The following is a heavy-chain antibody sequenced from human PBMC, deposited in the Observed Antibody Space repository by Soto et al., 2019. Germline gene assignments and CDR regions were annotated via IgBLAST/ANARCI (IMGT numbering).Heavy chain of an antibody. CDR3: AHSATVSDAFDI. J-gene: IGHJ3*02. CDR1: GFSLRISGVG. CDR2: IYWDDDK. Sequence: QITLKESGPTLVKPTQTLTLTCTFSGFSLRISGVGVGWSRRPPGKALEWLALIYWDDDKRYSPSLKSRLTITKDTSKNQVVLTMTNMDPVDTATYYCAHSATVSDAFDIWGQGTMVTVSS. D-gene: IGHD2-15*01. V-gene: IGHV2-5*02.